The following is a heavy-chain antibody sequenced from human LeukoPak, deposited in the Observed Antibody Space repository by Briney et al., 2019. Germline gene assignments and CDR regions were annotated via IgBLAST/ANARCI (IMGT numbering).Heavy chain of an antibody. CDR1: GFAFHIYA. CDR3: AWGMVATSRTPVDY. D-gene: IGHD5-12*01. CDR2: ISSSGSSI. Sequence: GGSLRLSCAASGFAFHIYAMNWVRQAPGKGLERVSYISSSGSSIYYADSVKGRFTISRDNAKNSLYLQMNSLRAEDTAVYYCAWGMVATSRTPVDYWGQGTLVTVSS. J-gene: IGHJ4*02. V-gene: IGHV3-48*03.